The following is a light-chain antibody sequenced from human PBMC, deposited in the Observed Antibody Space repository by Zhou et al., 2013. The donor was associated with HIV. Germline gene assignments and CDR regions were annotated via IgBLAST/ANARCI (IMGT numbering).Light chain of an antibody. CDR3: QQFNNYPQT. CDR2: KAS. Sequence: DIQMTQSPSTLSASVGDRVTITCRASQSILSWLAWYQQKPGKAPKLLIYKASNLESGVPSRFSGSGSGTEFTLTISSLQPDDFATYYCQQFNNYPQTFGGGTKVEIK. CDR1: QSILSW. V-gene: IGKV1-5*03. J-gene: IGKJ4*01.